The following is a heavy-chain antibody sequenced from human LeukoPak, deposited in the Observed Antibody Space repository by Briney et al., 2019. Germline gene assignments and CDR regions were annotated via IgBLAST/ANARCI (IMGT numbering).Heavy chain of an antibody. Sequence: PGGSLRLSCAASGFTVSSNYMSWVRQAPGKGLEWVSSISSTGSNTYYADSVRGRFTISRDNAKNSLYLQMNSLRAEDTAVYYCARELVVKQDLAYWGQGTLVTVSS. V-gene: IGHV3-21*01. CDR2: ISSTGSNT. CDR3: ARELVVKQDLAY. D-gene: IGHD2-15*01. CDR1: GFTVSSNY. J-gene: IGHJ4*02.